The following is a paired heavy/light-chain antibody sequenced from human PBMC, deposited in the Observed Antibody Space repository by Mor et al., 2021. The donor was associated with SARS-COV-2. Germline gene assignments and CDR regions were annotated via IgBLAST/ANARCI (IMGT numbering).Heavy chain of an antibody. CDR3: ASRGGLQYAPFEY. J-gene: IGHJ4*02. D-gene: IGHD4-4*01. Sequence: QVQLQQWGAGLLKPSETLSLTCGVYGGSFDLYYWSWIRQPPGKGLEWIGEINQSGSTNYNPSLKSRVTISIDTSKNQFSLKLSSVTAADTAVYYCASRGGLQYAPFEYWGQGTLVTVSS. CDR2: INQSGST. CDR1: GGSFDLYY. V-gene: IGHV4-34*01.
Light chain of an antibody. V-gene: IGKV4-1*01. CDR1: QSVLYSSNNKNY. CDR3: QQYSNTRWT. J-gene: IGKJ1*01. Sequence: DIVMTQSPDSLAVSLGERATINCKSSQSVLYSSNNKNYLAWYQQKPGQPPKLLIYWASTRESGVPDRFSGSGSGTDFTLTISSLQAEDVAVYYCQQYSNTRWTFGQGTKVEMK. CDR2: WAS.